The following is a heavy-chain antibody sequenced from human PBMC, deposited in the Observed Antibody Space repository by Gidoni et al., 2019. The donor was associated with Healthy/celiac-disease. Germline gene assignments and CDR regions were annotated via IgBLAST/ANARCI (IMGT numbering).Heavy chain of an antibody. Sequence: QVQLVESGGGVVQPGRSLRLSWAASGFTFSSYGMHRVRQAPGKGLEWVAVISYDGSNKYYADSVKGRFTISRDNSKNTLYLQMNSLRAEDTAVYYCAKVGYGDSDFDYWGQGTLVTVSS. CDR3: AKVGYGDSDFDY. CDR1: GFTFSSYG. D-gene: IGHD4-17*01. J-gene: IGHJ4*02. V-gene: IGHV3-30*18. CDR2: ISYDGSNK.